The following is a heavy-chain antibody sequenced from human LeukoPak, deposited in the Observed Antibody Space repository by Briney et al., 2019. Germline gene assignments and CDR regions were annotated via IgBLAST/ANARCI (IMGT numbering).Heavy chain of an antibody. CDR3: ARRGYSSGWYWFDP. CDR1: GGSISSYY. Sequence: SETLSLTCTVSGGSISSYYWSWIRQPAGKGLEWIGRIYTSGSTNYNPSLKSRVTMSVDTSKNQFSLKLSSVTAADTAVYYCARRGYSSGWYWFDPWGQGTLVTVSS. V-gene: IGHV4-4*07. J-gene: IGHJ5*02. CDR2: IYTSGST. D-gene: IGHD6-19*01.